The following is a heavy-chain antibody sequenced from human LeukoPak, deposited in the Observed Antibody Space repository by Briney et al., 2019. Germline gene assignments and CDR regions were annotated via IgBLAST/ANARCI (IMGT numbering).Heavy chain of an antibody. CDR2: ISSSSGAI. Sequence: GGSLRLSCAASGFTFSSYNMNWVRRAPGKGLEWVSYISSSSGAIYYADSVKGRFTISRDNAKNSLSLHMNSLRAEDTAVYYCAREPLDYWGQGTLVIVSS. J-gene: IGHJ4*02. CDR1: GFTFSSYN. V-gene: IGHV3-48*01. CDR3: AREPLDY.